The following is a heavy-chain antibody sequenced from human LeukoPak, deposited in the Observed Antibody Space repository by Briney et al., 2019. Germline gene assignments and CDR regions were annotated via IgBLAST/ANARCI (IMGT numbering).Heavy chain of an antibody. D-gene: IGHD3-3*01. CDR1: GGTFSSYA. Sequence: SVKVSCKASGGTFSSYAISWVRQAPGQGLEWMGGIIPIFGTANYAQKFQGRVTITADESTSTAYMELSSLRSEDTAVYYCASHLEWLSPHYYYYGMDVWGQGTTVTVSS. CDR3: ASHLEWLSPHYYYYGMDV. V-gene: IGHV1-69*13. J-gene: IGHJ6*02. CDR2: IIPIFGTA.